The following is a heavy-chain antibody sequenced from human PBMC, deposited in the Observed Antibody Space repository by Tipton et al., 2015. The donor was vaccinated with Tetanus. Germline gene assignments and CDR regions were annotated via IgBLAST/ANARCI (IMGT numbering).Heavy chain of an antibody. V-gene: IGHV3-30-3*01. J-gene: IGHJ6*02. CDR1: GFTFSSYA. D-gene: IGHD3-10*01. CDR2: ISYDGSNK. CDR3: ARESQYYGSGSPIYGMDV. Sequence: SLRLSCAASGFTFSSYAMHWVRQAPGKGLEWVAVISYDGSNKYYADSVKGRFTISRDNSKNTLYLQMNSLRAEDTAVYYCARESQYYGSGSPIYGMDVWGQGTTVTVSS.